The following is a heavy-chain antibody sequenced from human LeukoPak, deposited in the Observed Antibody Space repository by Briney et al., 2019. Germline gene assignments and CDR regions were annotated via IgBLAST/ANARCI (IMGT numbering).Heavy chain of an antibody. Sequence: ASVKVSCKASGGTFSSYAISWVRQAPGQGLEWMGGIIPIFGTANYAQKFQGRVTITADKSTSTAYMELSSLRSEDTAVYYCARDHTWSVFGEYCSGGSCYLNWFDPWGQGTLVTVSS. CDR2: IIPIFGTA. J-gene: IGHJ5*02. CDR3: ARDHTWSVFGEYCSGGSCYLNWFDP. V-gene: IGHV1-69*06. CDR1: GGTFSSYA. D-gene: IGHD2-15*01.